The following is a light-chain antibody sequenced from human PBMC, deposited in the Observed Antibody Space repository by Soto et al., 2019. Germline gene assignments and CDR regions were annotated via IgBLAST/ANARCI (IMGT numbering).Light chain of an antibody. V-gene: IGLV2-11*01. CDR3: CSDAGSYTDVV. CDR1: SSDVGGYNY. J-gene: IGLJ2*01. CDR2: DVS. Sequence: QSVLTQPRSVSGSPGQSVTISCTGTSSDVGGYNYVSWYQQHPGKAPKLMIYDVSKRPSGVPDRFSGSNSGNTASLPISGRQAEEEADYYCCSDAGSYTDVVFGGGTKLTVL.